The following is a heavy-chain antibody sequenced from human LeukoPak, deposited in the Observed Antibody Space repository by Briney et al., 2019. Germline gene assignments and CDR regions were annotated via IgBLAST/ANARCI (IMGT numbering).Heavy chain of an antibody. D-gene: IGHD6-19*01. Sequence: GGSLRLSCAASGFTLSDYYMSWIRQAPGKGLEWLSDIGSPDNRISYTGSLKGRFTISRDNPKNSLYLEMNSLRAEDTAVYYCVRETVAGTFDSWGQGTLVTVSS. CDR1: GFTLSDYY. CDR3: VRETVAGTFDS. J-gene: IGHJ4*02. V-gene: IGHV3-11*01. CDR2: IGSPDNRI.